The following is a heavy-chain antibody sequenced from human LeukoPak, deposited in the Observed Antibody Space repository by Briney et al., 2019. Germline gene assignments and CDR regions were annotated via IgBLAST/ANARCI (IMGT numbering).Heavy chain of an antibody. V-gene: IGHV4-61*02. Sequence: SQTLSLTCTVSGGSISSGSYYWSWIRQPAGKGLEWIGRIYTSGSTNYNPSLKSRVTISVDTPKNQFSLKLSSVTAADTAVYYCARAGHYDFWSGYYSYNWFDPWGQGTLVTVSS. J-gene: IGHJ5*02. CDR2: IYTSGST. CDR1: GGSISSGSYY. CDR3: ARAGHYDFWSGYYSYNWFDP. D-gene: IGHD3-3*01.